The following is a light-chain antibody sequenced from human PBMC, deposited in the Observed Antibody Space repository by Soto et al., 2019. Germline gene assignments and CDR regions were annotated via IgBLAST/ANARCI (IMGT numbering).Light chain of an antibody. CDR2: AAS. Sequence: DIHMTQSPSTLSSSLGDRVTITFLASQSISSWLAWYQQKPGKAPRLLIYAASTLQSGVPSRFSGSGSGADFTLTISRLQPEDFASYYCLQDYSYPRTFGPGTKVDIK. CDR1: QSISSW. J-gene: IGKJ1*01. V-gene: IGKV1-5*01. CDR3: LQDYSYPRT.